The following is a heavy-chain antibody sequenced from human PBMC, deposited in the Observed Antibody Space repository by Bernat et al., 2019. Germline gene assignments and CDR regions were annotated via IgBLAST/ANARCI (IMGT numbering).Heavy chain of an antibody. CDR2: IYYSGST. Sequence: QLQLQESGPGLVKPSQTLSLTCTVSGGSISSGGYYWSWIRQHPGKGLEWIGYIYYSGSTYYNPSLKSRVTISVDTSKNQFSLKLSSVTAADTAVYYCASLTVYSCGYRSRNHYFDYWGQGTLVTVSS. CDR3: ASLTVYSCGYRSRNHYFDY. CDR1: GGSISSGGYY. J-gene: IGHJ4*02. V-gene: IGHV4-31*03. D-gene: IGHD5-18*01.